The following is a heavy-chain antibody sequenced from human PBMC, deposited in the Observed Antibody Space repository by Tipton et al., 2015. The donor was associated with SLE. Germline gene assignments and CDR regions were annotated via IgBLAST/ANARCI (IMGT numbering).Heavy chain of an antibody. CDR1: GGSISSYY. CDR2: IFHSGGT. D-gene: IGHD3-22*01. CDR3: ARETGTYYSTWFDS. Sequence: TLSLTCTVSGGSISSYYWNWIRQSPGKGLEWIGYIFHSGGTNYNPSLKSRVTILVDTSKNQVSLRLSSVSAADTATYSCARETGTYYSTWFDSWGQGTLVTVSS. V-gene: IGHV4-59*01. J-gene: IGHJ5*01.